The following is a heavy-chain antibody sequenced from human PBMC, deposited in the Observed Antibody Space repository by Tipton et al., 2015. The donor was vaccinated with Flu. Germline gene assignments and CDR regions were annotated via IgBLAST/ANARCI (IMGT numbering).Heavy chain of an antibody. V-gene: IGHV3-9*01. CDR3: AKEGYDILTGYSLYFDY. Sequence: LSLTCAASGLTFDDYAMHWVRQAPGKGLEWVSGISWNSGSIGYADSVKGRFTISRDNAKNSLYLQMNSLRAEDTALYYCAKEGYDILTGYSLYFDYWGQGTLVTVSS. CDR1: GLTFDDYA. D-gene: IGHD3-9*01. J-gene: IGHJ4*02. CDR2: ISWNSGSI.